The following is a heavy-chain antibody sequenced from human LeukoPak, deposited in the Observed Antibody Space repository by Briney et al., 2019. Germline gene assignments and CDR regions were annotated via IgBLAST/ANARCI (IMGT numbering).Heavy chain of an antibody. CDR2: IHSDGTT. V-gene: IGHV3-53*01. CDR1: EFSVSSNY. Sequence: GGSLRLSCAASEFSVSSNYMTWVRQAPGKGLECVSVIHSDGTTYYADSVRGRFTISTDNFKNSLFLQMNSMGADDTAVYYCAKGRERGLYHDFWSGYSCDYWGQGTLVTVSS. CDR3: AKGRERGLYHDFWSGYSCDY. D-gene: IGHD3-3*01. J-gene: IGHJ4*02.